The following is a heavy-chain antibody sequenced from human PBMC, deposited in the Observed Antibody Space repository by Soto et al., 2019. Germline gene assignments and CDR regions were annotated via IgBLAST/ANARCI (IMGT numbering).Heavy chain of an antibody. Sequence: ASVKVSCKASGYTFTGYYMHWVRQAPGHGLEWMGWINPNSGGTNYAQKFQGWVTMTRDTSISTAYMEMSRLRSDDTAVYYCARGGQDIVVVPAASDYYYGMDVWGQGTTVTVSS. J-gene: IGHJ6*02. V-gene: IGHV1-2*04. CDR2: INPNSGGT. D-gene: IGHD2-2*01. CDR1: GYTFTGYY. CDR3: ARGGQDIVVVPAASDYYYGMDV.